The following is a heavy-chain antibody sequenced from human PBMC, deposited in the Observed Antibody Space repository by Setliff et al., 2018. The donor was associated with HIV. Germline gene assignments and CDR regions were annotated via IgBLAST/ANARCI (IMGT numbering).Heavy chain of an antibody. CDR2: IYYSRST. CDR3: ARGTKDRGAHRRDYYYYYMDV. CDR1: GGSINSSSYY. J-gene: IGHJ6*03. Sequence: KPSETLSLTCIVSGGSINSSSYYWAWIRQPPGKGLEWIGSIYYSRSTYYNSSLKSRGTISVDTSKNQFSLRLNSVTAADTAVYYCARGTKDRGAHRRDYYYYYMDVWGKGTTVTVSS. D-gene: IGHD3-10*01. V-gene: IGHV4-39*01.